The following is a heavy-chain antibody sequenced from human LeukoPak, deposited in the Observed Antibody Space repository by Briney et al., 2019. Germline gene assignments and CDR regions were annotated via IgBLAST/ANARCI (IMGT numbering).Heavy chain of an antibody. CDR2: ISGSGTST. CDR1: GFTFTNYA. J-gene: IGHJ4*02. V-gene: IGHV3-23*01. D-gene: IGHD6-19*01. Sequence: GGSLRLSCAASGFTFTNYAMSWVRQAPGKALEWVSAISGSGTSTYYADSVKGRFTISRDNSENTLYLQMSSLTDEDTAVYFCAKRGDRSGWSYYFDYWGQGTLVTVSS. CDR3: AKRGDRSGWSYYFDY.